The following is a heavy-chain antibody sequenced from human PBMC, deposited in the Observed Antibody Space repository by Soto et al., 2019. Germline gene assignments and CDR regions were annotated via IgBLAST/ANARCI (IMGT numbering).Heavy chain of an antibody. CDR1: GFTFSSYW. Sequence: PGGSLRLSCAASGFTFSSYWMHWVRQAAGKGLVWVSRINSDGSSTSYADSVKGRFTISRDNAKNTLYLQMNSLRAEDTAVYYCARDPRYNWNDFTLHFDWFDPWGQGTLVTVSS. D-gene: IGHD1-1*01. V-gene: IGHV3-74*01. CDR3: ARDPRYNWNDFTLHFDWFDP. CDR2: INSDGSST. J-gene: IGHJ5*02.